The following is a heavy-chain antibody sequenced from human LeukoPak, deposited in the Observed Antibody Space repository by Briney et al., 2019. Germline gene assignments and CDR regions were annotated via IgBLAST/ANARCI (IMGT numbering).Heavy chain of an antibody. Sequence: HGESLQISCEGSGHSFTDSWIGWARQMPGKGLEWMGIIYLGSSHTIYNPPFQGQVTISADRSINTAYLRWSSLKASDSAIYYCARAQNGDNRFDPWGQGTLVTVSS. J-gene: IGHJ5*02. V-gene: IGHV5-51*01. CDR1: GHSFTDSW. D-gene: IGHD4-17*01. CDR2: IYLGSSHT. CDR3: ARAQNGDNRFDP.